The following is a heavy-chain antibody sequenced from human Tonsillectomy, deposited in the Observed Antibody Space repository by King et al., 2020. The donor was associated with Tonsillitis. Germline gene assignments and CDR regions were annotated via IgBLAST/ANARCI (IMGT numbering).Heavy chain of an antibody. Sequence: TLKESGPTLVKPTQTLTLTCTFSGFSLSTSRVGVGWIRQPPGKALEWLALIYWNDDKRYSPSLKSRLTITKDTSKNQVVLIMTNMDPVDTATYYCAHTFHGSGDFDDWGQGTLVTVSS. J-gene: IGHJ4*02. V-gene: IGHV2-5*01. CDR1: GFSLSTSRVG. D-gene: IGHD3-10*01. CDR2: IYWNDDK. CDR3: AHTFHGSGDFDD.